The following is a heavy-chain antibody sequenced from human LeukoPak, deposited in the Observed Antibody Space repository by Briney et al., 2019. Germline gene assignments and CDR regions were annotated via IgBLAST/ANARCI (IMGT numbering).Heavy chain of an antibody. CDR3: ARVRGSSDY. CDR1: GGSVSSYY. Sequence: SETLSLTCTVSGGSVSSYYWNWIRQPPGKGLEWIGEINHSGSTNYNPSLKSRVTISVDTSKNQFSLKLSSVTAADTAVYYCARVRGSSDYWGQGTLVTVSS. CDR2: INHSGST. V-gene: IGHV4-34*01. D-gene: IGHD6-13*01. J-gene: IGHJ4*02.